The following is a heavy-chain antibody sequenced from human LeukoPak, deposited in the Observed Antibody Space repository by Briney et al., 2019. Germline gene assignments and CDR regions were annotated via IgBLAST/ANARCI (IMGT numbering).Heavy chain of an antibody. CDR2: INPNSGGT. V-gene: IGHV1-2*02. Sequence: GASVKVSCKASGYTFTGYYMHWVRQAPGQGLEWMGWINPNSGGTNYAQKFQGRVTMTRDTSISTAYMELSRLRSDDTAVYYCARARGITIFGVVIGIDYWGQGTLVTVSS. D-gene: IGHD3-3*01. CDR1: GYTFTGYY. J-gene: IGHJ4*02. CDR3: ARARGITIFGVVIGIDY.